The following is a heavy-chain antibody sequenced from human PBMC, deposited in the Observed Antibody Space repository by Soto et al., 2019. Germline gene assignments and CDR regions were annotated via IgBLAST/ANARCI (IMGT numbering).Heavy chain of an antibody. CDR2: IYPGDSDT. V-gene: IGHV5-51*01. J-gene: IGHJ3*02. CDR3: ATQEWLRFRGSESDAFDI. Sequence: EVQLVQSGAEVKKPGESLQISCKGSGYSFTSYWIGWVRQMPGKGLEWMGIIYPGDSDTRYSPSFQGQVTISADKSISTAYLQWSSLKASDTAMYYCATQEWLRFRGSESDAFDIWGQGTMVTVSS. CDR1: GYSFTSYW. D-gene: IGHD5-12*01.